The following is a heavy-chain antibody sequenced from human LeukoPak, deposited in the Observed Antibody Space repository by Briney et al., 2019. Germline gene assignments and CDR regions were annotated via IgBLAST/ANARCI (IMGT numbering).Heavy chain of an antibody. CDR3: AKMLNPPDY. J-gene: IGHJ4*02. V-gene: IGHV3-30*18. CDR1: GFTFSDAW. Sequence: SGGSLRLSCAASGFTFSDAWMTWVRQAPGKGLEWVAVISYDGSNKYYADSVKGRFTISRDNSKNTLYLQMNSLRAEDTAVYYCAKMLNPPDYWGQGTLVTVSS. D-gene: IGHD3-10*02. CDR2: ISYDGSNK.